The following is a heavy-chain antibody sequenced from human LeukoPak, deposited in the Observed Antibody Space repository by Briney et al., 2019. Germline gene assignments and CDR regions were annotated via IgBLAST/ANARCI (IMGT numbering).Heavy chain of an antibody. CDR2: FSHSGTT. CDR1: GGSISGGGYY. V-gene: IGHV4-30-2*05. J-gene: IGHJ6*02. CDR3: ARESGGGELQYGMDV. D-gene: IGHD2-21*01. Sequence: SETLSLTCTVSGGSISGGGYYWTWIRQPPGKGLECIGYFSHSGTTYYNPSLKSRVTISVDTSKNQFSLKLSSVTAADTAVYYCARESGGGELQYGMDVWGQGTTVTVSS.